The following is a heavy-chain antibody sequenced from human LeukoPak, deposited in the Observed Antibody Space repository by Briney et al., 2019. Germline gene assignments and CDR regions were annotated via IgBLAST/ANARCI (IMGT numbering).Heavy chain of an antibody. CDR1: GGSISSGSYY. J-gene: IGHJ4*02. Sequence: PSQTLSLTCTVSGGSISSGSYYWSWIRQPAGKGREWIGRIYTSGSTNYNPSLKSRVTISVDTSKNQFSLKLSSVTAADTAVYYCAREMVMVRGVEPFDYWGQGTLVTVSS. D-gene: IGHD3-10*01. V-gene: IGHV4-61*02. CDR3: AREMVMVRGVEPFDY. CDR2: IYTSGST.